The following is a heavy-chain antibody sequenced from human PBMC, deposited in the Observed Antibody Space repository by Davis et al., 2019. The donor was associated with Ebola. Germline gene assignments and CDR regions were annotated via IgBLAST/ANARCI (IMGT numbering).Heavy chain of an antibody. CDR1: GFRFTNYW. CDR2: VSYDGNTQ. V-gene: IGHV3-33*05. CDR3: ARPVMTALTTGDY. D-gene: IGHD1-1*01. J-gene: IGHJ4*02. Sequence: GGSLRLSCAGSGFRFTNYWMHWVRQAPGRGPEWVAVVSYDGNTQLYADTVMGRFTISRDNSENTLYLQMNGLRVEDTAVYYCARPVMTALTTGDYCGQGTLVAVSS.